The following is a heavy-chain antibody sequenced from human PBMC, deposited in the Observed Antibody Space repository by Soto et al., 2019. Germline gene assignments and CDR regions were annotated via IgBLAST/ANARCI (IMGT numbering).Heavy chain of an antibody. V-gene: IGHV1-58*01. J-gene: IGHJ4*02. CDR2: IVVGAGNT. CDR1: GFTFTSSA. CDR3: AKDPDRYDYVWGTYRYIDH. Sequence: ASVKVSCKASGFTFTSSAVQWVRQARGQRLEWMGWIVVGAGNTNYAQELQERLTITRDMSTNTAYMELSSLRVEDTAVYYCAKDPDRYDYVWGTYRYIDHWGQGTLVTVSS. D-gene: IGHD3-16*02.